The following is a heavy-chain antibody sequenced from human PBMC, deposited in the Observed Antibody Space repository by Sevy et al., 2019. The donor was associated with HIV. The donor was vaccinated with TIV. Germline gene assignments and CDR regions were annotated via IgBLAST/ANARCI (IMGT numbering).Heavy chain of an antibody. CDR2: IYTSGST. Sequence: SETLSLTCTVSGGSISSYYWSWIRQPAGKGLEWIGRIYTSGSTNYNPSLKSRVTMSVDTSKNQFSLKLSSVTAADTAVYYCARVGSSGSSWYNGFDYWGQGTLLTVSS. V-gene: IGHV4-4*07. J-gene: IGHJ4*02. D-gene: IGHD6-13*01. CDR3: ARVGSSGSSWYNGFDY. CDR1: GGSISSYY.